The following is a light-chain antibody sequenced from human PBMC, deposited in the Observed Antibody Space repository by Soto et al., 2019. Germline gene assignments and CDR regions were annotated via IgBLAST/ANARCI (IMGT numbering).Light chain of an antibody. CDR3: QKYSNWWT. Sequence: EIVMTQSPATLSVSPGXRATLSCRASQSVSSNLAWYQQKPGQAPRLLIYGASTRATGIPARFSGSGSGTEFTLTISSLQSEDFAVYYCQKYSNWWTFGQGTKVDIK. J-gene: IGKJ1*01. CDR1: QSVSSN. V-gene: IGKV3-15*01. CDR2: GAS.